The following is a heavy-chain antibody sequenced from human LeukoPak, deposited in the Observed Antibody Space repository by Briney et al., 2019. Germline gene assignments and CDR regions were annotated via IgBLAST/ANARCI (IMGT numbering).Heavy chain of an antibody. CDR1: GYTFTSYG. D-gene: IGHD4-17*01. CDR3: ARGSDYGDYNWFDP. CDR2: ISAYNGNT. Sequence: GASVKVSCKASGYTFTSYGISWVRQAPGQGLEWMGWISAYNGNTNYAQKLQGRVTMTRNTSISTAYMELSSLRSEDTAVYYCARGSDYGDYNWFDPWGQGTMVTVSS. V-gene: IGHV1-18*04. J-gene: IGHJ5*02.